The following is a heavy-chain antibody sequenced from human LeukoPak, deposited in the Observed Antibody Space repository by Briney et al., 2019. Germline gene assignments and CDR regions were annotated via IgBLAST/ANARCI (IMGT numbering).Heavy chain of an antibody. V-gene: IGHV3-33*01. CDR2: IWYDGSNK. CDR1: GFTFTSYG. D-gene: IGHD1-20*01. J-gene: IGHJ6*02. Sequence: GGSLRLSCAASGFTFTSYGMHWVRQAPGKGLEWVAVIWYDGSNKYYADSVKGRSTISRDNSKNALYLQMNSLRAEDTAVYYCARVFEGYNWNLYGMDVWGQGTTVTVSS. CDR3: ARVFEGYNWNLYGMDV.